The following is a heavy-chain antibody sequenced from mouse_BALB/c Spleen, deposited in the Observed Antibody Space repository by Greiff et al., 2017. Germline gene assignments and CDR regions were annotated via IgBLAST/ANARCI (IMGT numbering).Heavy chain of an antibody. CDR3: ARHPTIGTWFAY. CDR1: GFTFSSYG. CDR2: ISSGGSYT. V-gene: IGHV5-6*01. J-gene: IGHJ3*01. Sequence: EVQVVESGGDLVKPGGSLKLSCAASGFTFSSYGMSWVRQTPDKRLEWVATISSGGSYTYYPDSVKGRFTISRDNAKNTLYLQMSSLKSEDTAMYYCARHPTIGTWFAYWGQGTLVTVSA. D-gene: IGHD2-14*01.